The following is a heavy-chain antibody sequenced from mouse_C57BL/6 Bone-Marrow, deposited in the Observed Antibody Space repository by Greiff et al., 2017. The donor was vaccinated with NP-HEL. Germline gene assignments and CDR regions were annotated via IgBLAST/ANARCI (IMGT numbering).Heavy chain of an antibody. CDR1: GFTFSSYT. J-gene: IGHJ3*01. V-gene: IGHV5-9*01. CDR3: ARRDYDGAWFAY. CDR2: ISGGGGNT. D-gene: IGHD2-4*01. Sequence: EVKLMESGGGLVKPEGSLKLSCAASGFTFSSYTMSWVRQTPEKRLEWVATISGGGGNTYYPDSVKGRFTISRDNAKNTLYLQMSSLRSEDTALYYCARRDYDGAWFAYWGQGTLVTVSA.